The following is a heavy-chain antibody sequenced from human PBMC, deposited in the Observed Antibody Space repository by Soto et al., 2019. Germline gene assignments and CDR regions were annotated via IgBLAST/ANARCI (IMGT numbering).Heavy chain of an antibody. CDR1: GFTFSSYA. CDR3: ANHGEVSSSKLEPPPYYYYYGMDV. V-gene: IGHV3-23*01. Sequence: QPGGSLRLSCAASGFTFSSYAMSWVRQAPGKGLEWVSAISGSGGSTYYADSVKGRFTISRDNSKNTLYLQMNSLRAEDTAVYYCANHGEVSSSKLEPPPYYYYYGMDVWGQGTTVTVSS. D-gene: IGHD1-1*01. J-gene: IGHJ6*02. CDR2: ISGSGGST.